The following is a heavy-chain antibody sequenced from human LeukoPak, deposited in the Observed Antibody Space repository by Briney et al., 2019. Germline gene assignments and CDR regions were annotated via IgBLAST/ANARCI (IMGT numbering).Heavy chain of an antibody. CDR1: GYTFTTHW. Sequence: GESLKISCKGSGYTFTTHWIAWVVQMPGKGLEWMGIIFPGDSDTTYSPSFEGQVTISSDKSINTAYLQWSSLKASDIAMYYCAPSASQTRFDFWGQGTLVTVSS. J-gene: IGHJ4*02. V-gene: IGHV5-51*01. D-gene: IGHD1/OR15-1a*01. CDR2: IFPGDSDT. CDR3: APSASQTRFDF.